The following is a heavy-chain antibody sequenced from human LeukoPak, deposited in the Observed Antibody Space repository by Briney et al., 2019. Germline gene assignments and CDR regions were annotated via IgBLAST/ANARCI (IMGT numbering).Heavy chain of an antibody. CDR1: GFTFSSSE. J-gene: IGHJ4*02. CDR2: IKQDGSEK. V-gene: IGHV3-7*04. Sequence: GGSLRLSCEASGFTFSSSEMNWVRQAPGKGLEWVANIKQDGSEKYYVDSVKGRFTISRGNAKNSLYLQMNSLRAEDTAVYYCVRGGYSYGFFWGQGTLVTVSS. CDR3: VRGGYSYGFF. D-gene: IGHD5-18*01.